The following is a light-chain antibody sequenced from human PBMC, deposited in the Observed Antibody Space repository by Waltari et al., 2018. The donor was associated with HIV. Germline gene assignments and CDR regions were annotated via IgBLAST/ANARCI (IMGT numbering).Light chain of an antibody. CDR3: CSYAGSYSYV. Sequence: QSALTQPRSVSGSPGQSVTISCTGTSSDVGGYNYVSWYQQHPGKAPKPMIYDVSKRPSGVPDRFSGSKSVNTASLTISGLQAEDEADYYCCSYAGSYSYVVGTGTKVTVL. V-gene: IGLV2-11*01. J-gene: IGLJ1*01. CDR1: SSDVGGYNY. CDR2: DVS.